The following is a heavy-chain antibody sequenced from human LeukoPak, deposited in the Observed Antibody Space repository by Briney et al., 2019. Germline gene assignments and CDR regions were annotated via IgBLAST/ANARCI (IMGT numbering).Heavy chain of an antibody. V-gene: IGHV1-69*04. CDR2: IIPILGIA. D-gene: IGHD3-10*01. Sequence: ASVKVSCKASGGTFSSYAISWVRQAPGQGLEWMGRIIPILGIANYAQKFQGRVTITADKSTSTAYMELSSLRSEDTAVYYCAVAFGELSYFDYWGQGTLDTVSS. CDR1: GGTFSSYA. J-gene: IGHJ4*02. CDR3: AVAFGELSYFDY.